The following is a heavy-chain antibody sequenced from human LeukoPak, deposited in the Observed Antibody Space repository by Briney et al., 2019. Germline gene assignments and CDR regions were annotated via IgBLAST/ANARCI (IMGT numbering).Heavy chain of an antibody. CDR3: ARSSEGRYYYDSSGFSYYYYYMDV. D-gene: IGHD3-22*01. V-gene: IGHV4-59*01. J-gene: IGHJ6*03. CDR2: SYYSGST. CDR1: VGSISSYY. Sequence: SETLSLTCTVSVGSISSYYWSWIRQPPGKGLEWIGYSYYSGSTYYNPSLRSRVTISVDTSKNQFSLKLSSVTAADTAVYYCARSSEGRYYYDSSGFSYYYYYMDVWGKGTTVTISS.